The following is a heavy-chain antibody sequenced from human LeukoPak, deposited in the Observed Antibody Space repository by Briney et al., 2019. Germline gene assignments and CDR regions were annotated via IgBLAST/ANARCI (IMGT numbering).Heavy chain of an antibody. J-gene: IGHJ4*02. V-gene: IGHV3-23*01. D-gene: IGHD5-18*01. Sequence: GGSLRLSCAASGFTFSTYAMSWVRQAPGKGLEWVSTISGSGANTYYADSVRGRFTISRDNSKNTLYLHMNSLRAEDTAVYYCAKEVGTAMAVDYWGQGTLVTVSS. CDR2: ISGSGANT. CDR3: AKEVGTAMAVDY. CDR1: GFTFSTYA.